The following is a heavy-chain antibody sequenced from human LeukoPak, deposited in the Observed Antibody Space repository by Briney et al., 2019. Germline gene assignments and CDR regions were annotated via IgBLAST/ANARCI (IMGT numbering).Heavy chain of an antibody. V-gene: IGHV4-38-2*02. J-gene: IGHJ2*01. CDR3: ARVNMVVSRPEGFFDL. Sequence: PSETVSRTCSVSGFPITSGSDLYWGWIHQPPEKGLEWIGNFSRDAVTYYSPSLESRVTISSDTSNNHFSLRLTSVTAADSAVYYCARVNMVVSRPEGFFDLWGRGTLVTVSS. D-gene: IGHD4/OR15-4a*01. CDR1: GFPITSGSDLY. CDR2: FSRDAVT.